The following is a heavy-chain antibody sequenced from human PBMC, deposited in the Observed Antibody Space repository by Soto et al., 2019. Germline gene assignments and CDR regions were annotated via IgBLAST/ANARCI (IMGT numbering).Heavy chain of an antibody. CDR1: GYTFTSYY. J-gene: IGHJ4*02. D-gene: IGHD3-10*01. CDR3: ARDHDDYYYGSGSYPDY. V-gene: IGHV1-46*03. CDR2: INPSGGST. Sequence: ASVKVSCKASGYTFTSYYMHWVRQAPGQGLEWMGIINPSGGSTSYAQKFQGRVTMTRDTSTSTVYMELSSLRSEDTAVYYCARDHDDYYYGSGSYPDYWGQGTLVTVSS.